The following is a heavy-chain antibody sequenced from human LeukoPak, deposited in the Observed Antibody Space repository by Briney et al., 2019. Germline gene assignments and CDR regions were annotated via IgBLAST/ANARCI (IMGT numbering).Heavy chain of an antibody. CDR2: IKSKTDGGTT. CDR3: TTGSPAAYYDFWSGSGDYFDY. V-gene: IGHV3-15*01. Sequence: PEGSLRLSCAASGFTFSNAWMSWVRQAPGKGLEWVGRIKSKTDGGTTDYAAPVKGRFTISRDDSKNTLYLQMNSLKTEDTAVYYCTTGSPAAYYDFWSGSGDYFDYWGQGTLVTVSS. CDR1: GFTFSNAW. D-gene: IGHD3-3*01. J-gene: IGHJ4*02.